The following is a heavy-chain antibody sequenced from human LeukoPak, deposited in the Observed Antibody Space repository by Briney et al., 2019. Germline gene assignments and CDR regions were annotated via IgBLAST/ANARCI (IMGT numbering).Heavy chain of an antibody. Sequence: SVKVSCKASGGTFSSYAISWVRQAPGQGLEWMGGIIPIFGTANYAQKFQGRVTITTDESTSTAYMELSSLRSEDTAVYYCARGILYCSSTSCYLRGIYYYYYMDVWGKGTTVTVSS. CDR3: ARGILYCSSTSCYLRGIYYYYYMDV. V-gene: IGHV1-69*05. D-gene: IGHD2-2*01. J-gene: IGHJ6*03. CDR1: GGTFSSYA. CDR2: IIPIFGTA.